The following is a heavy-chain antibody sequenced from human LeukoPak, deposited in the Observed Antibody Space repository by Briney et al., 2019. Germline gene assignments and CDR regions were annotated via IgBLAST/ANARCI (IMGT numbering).Heavy chain of an antibody. CDR1: GGSISSYY. V-gene: IGHV4-59*01. CDR2: IYYSGST. Sequence: PSETLSLTCTVSGGSISSYYWSWIRQPPGKGLEWIGYIYYSGSTNYNPSLKSRVTISVDTSKNQFSLKLSSVTAADTAVYYCARSQKRDGYNSVRDAFDIWGQGTMVTVSS. CDR3: ARSQKRDGYNSVRDAFDI. J-gene: IGHJ3*02. D-gene: IGHD5-24*01.